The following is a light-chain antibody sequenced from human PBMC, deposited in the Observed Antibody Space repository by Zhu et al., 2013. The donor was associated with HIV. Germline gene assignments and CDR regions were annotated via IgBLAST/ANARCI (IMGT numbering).Light chain of an antibody. J-gene: IGKJ1*01. CDR3: QHYNSYPWT. CDR2: GAS. V-gene: IGKV1-9*01. Sequence: DIQLTQSPSFLSASVGDRVTITCRASQRISTFLAWYQQKPGKAPQLLIYGASTLEGGVPSRFSGSGSGAEFTLTISSLQPEDFATYYCQHYNSYPWTFGQGTKVEIK. CDR1: QRISTF.